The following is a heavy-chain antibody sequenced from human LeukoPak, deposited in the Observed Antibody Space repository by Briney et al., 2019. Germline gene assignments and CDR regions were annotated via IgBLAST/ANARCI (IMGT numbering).Heavy chain of an antibody. Sequence: GGSLRLSCTASGFTFSSYAMTWVRQAPGKGPEWVSTISTSGGGTYYADSVKGRFTISRDNSKNTVYLQMNSLRAEDTAIYYCATRGRHYFDYWGQGTPVTVSS. D-gene: IGHD3-10*01. CDR3: ATRGRHYFDY. J-gene: IGHJ4*02. CDR1: GFTFSSYA. V-gene: IGHV3-23*01. CDR2: ISTSGGGT.